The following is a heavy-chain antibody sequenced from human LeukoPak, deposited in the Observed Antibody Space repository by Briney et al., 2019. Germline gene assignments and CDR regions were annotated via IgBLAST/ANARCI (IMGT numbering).Heavy chain of an antibody. Sequence: GGSLRLSCAASEFTFSSYAMSWVRQAPGKGLEWVSAISGSGGSTYYADSVKGRFTISRDNSKNTLYLQMNSLRAEDTAVYYCAKYYGILTGYLYPDYWGQGTLVTVSS. V-gene: IGHV3-23*01. CDR2: ISGSGGST. CDR1: EFTFSSYA. CDR3: AKYYGILTGYLYPDY. D-gene: IGHD3-9*01. J-gene: IGHJ4*02.